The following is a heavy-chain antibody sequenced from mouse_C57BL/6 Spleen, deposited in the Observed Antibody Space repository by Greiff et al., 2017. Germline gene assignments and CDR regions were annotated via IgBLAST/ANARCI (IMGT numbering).Heavy chain of an antibody. D-gene: IGHD2-3*01. CDR3: ARSFYDGYYWFAY. CDR2: IRNKANGYTT. V-gene: IGHV7-3*01. CDR1: GFTFTDYY. Sequence: EVQLVESGGGLVQPGGSLSLSCAASGFTFTDYYMSWVRQPPGKALEWLGFIRNKANGYTTEYSASVKGRFTISRDNSQSILYLQMNALRAEDSATYYCARSFYDGYYWFAYWGQGTLVTVSA. J-gene: IGHJ3*01.